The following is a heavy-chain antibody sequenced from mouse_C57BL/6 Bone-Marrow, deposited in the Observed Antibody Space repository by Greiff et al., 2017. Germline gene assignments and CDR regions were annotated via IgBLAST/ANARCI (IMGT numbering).Heavy chain of an antibody. D-gene: IGHD2-3*01. J-gene: IGHJ2*01. CDR2: ISYDGSN. V-gene: IGHV3-6*01. CDR1: GYSITSGYY. Sequence: DVKLVESGPGLVKPSQSLSLTCSVTGYSITSGYYWNWIRQFPGNKLEWMGYISYDGSNNYNPSLKNRISITRDTSKNQFFLKLNSVTTEDTATYYCARNYDGYSYYFDYWGQGTTLTVSS. CDR3: ARNYDGYSYYFDY.